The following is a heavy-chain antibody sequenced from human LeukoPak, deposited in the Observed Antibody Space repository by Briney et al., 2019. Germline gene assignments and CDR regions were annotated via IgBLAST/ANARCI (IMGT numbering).Heavy chain of an antibody. J-gene: IGHJ1*01. CDR2: IYYTGST. CDR3: ARGRSFQH. V-gene: IGHV4-59*12. Sequence: PSETLSLTCTVSGGSINNYYWSWVRQPPGAGLEWLAYIYYTGSTNYNPSLKTRLTISVDTSKNQFSLKLSSVTAADTAVYYCARGRSFQHWGQGTLVTVSS. CDR1: GGSINNYY.